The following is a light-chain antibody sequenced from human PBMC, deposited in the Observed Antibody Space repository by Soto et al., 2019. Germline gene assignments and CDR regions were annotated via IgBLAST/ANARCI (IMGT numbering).Light chain of an antibody. V-gene: IGLV2-18*02. J-gene: IGLJ1*01. Sequence: ALTQPPSVSGSPGQSVAISCTGTSSEVGSYNRVSWYQQPPGTAPKVMIYEVSNRPSGVPDRFSGSKSGNTASLTISGLQAEDEADYYCSSYTSSSTYVFGTGTKVTVL. CDR2: EVS. CDR3: SSYTSSSTYV. CDR1: SSEVGSYNR.